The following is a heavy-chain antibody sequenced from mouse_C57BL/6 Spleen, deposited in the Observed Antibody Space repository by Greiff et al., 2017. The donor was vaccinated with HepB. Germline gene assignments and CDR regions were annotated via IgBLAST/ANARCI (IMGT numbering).Heavy chain of an antibody. J-gene: IGHJ3*01. V-gene: IGHV2-2*01. D-gene: IGHD2-3*01. CDR1: GFSLTSYG. CDR2: IWSGGST. Sequence: QVQLKESGPGLVQPSQSLSITCTVSGFSLTSYGVHWVRQSPGKGLEWQGVIWSGGSTDYNAAFISRLSISKDNSKSQVFFKMNSLQADYTAIYYCARKEEGYDGYCFAYWGQGTLVTVSA. CDR3: ARKEEGYDGYCFAY.